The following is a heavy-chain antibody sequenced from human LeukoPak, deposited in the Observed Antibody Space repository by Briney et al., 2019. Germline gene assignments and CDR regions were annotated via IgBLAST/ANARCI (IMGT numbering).Heavy chain of an antibody. CDR1: GFTFSGYW. Sequence: GGSLRLSCAASGFTFSGYWMSWVRQAPGKGLEWVANIKQDGSEKYYVDSVKGRFTISRDISKNTLNLQMNSLRVEDTAVYYCARDVSRGYLRPLDVWGQGTTVTVSS. J-gene: IGHJ6*02. CDR2: IKQDGSEK. V-gene: IGHV3-7*01. CDR3: ARDVSRGYLRPLDV. D-gene: IGHD5-18*01.